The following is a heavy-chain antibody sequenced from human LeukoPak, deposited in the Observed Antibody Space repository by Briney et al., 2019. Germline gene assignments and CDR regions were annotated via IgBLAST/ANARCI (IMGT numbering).Heavy chain of an antibody. J-gene: IGHJ4*02. Sequence: SETLSLTCTVSGGSISSGYYWGWIRQPPGKGLEWIGSIYHSGSTYYNPSLKGRVTISVDTSKNQFSLKLSSVTAADTAVYYCARHVSSGSPSYYFDYWGQGTLVPVSS. V-gene: IGHV4-38-2*02. CDR1: GGSISSGYY. D-gene: IGHD3-10*01. CDR3: ARHVSSGSPSYYFDY. CDR2: IYHSGST.